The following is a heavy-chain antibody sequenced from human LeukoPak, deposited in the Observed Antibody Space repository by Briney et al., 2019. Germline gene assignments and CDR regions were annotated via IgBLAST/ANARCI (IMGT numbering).Heavy chain of an antibody. CDR2: IIPIFGTA. D-gene: IGHD4-23*01. J-gene: IGHJ4*02. V-gene: IGHV1-69*01. Sequence: GGSLRLSCAASGFTFSSYGMHWVRQAPGQGLEWMGGIIPIFGTANYAQKFQGRVTITADESTSTAYMELSSLRSEDTAVYYCARDYYGGNSALGYWGQGTLVTVSS. CDR1: GFTFSSYG. CDR3: ARDYYGGNSALGY.